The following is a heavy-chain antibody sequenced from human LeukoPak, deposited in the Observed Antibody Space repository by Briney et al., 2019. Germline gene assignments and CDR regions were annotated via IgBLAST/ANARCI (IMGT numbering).Heavy chain of an antibody. CDR1: GGSFSGYY. J-gene: IGHJ4*02. CDR2: INHSGST. D-gene: IGHD3-10*01. V-gene: IGHV4-34*01. Sequence: SETLSLTCAVYGGSFSGYYWSWIRQPPGKGLEWIGEINHSGSTNYNPSLKSRVTISVDTSKNQFSLKLSSVTAADTAVYYCASSGSGSYYNGVDYWGQGTLVTVSS. CDR3: ASSGSGSYYNGVDY.